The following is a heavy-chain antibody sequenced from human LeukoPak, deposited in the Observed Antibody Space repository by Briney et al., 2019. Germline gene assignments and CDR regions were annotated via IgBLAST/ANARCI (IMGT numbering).Heavy chain of an antibody. CDR1: GYSENFYG. CDR3: AKDRPPVRPFDP. CDR2: INPNTGAT. J-gene: IGHJ5*02. Sequence: ASVKVSCKTSGYSENFYGITWVRQAPGQGLEWLGWINPNTGATNYAPKFQGRVTMTRDTSVNTAYMDLTRLTSDDTAVYYCAKDRPPVRPFDPWGQGTLVTVSS. V-gene: IGHV1-2*02.